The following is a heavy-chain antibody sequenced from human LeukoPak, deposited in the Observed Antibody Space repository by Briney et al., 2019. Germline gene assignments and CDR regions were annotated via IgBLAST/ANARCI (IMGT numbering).Heavy chain of an antibody. V-gene: IGHV4-59*08. CDR1: GGSISSYY. CDR3: GRLYGDYLSPIDS. CDR2: IYYRGST. J-gene: IGHJ4*02. Sequence: SETLSLTCTVSGGSISSYYWSWIRQPPGKGLEWIGYIYYRGSTNYNPSPKSRVTISIDTSKNQFSLKVNSVTAADTAVYYCGRLYGDYLSPIDSWGQGTLVTVSS. D-gene: IGHD4-17*01.